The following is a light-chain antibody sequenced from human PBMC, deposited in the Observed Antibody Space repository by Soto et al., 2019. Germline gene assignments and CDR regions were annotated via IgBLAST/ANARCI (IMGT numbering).Light chain of an antibody. CDR2: GAS. J-gene: IGKJ5*01. Sequence: EIVLTQSPGTLSLSPGERATLSCRASQSVSGSYLAWYQQKPGQAPRLLIYGASTRATGIPARFSGSGSGTEFTLTISSLQSEDFAVYYCQQYNNWPPKITFGQGTRLEI. CDR1: QSVSGSY. V-gene: IGKV3-15*01. CDR3: QQYNNWPPKIT.